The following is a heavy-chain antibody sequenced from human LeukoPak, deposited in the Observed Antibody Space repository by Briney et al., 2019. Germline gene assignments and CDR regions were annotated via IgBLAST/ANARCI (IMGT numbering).Heavy chain of an antibody. CDR1: GFTLSSYA. CDR2: SNT. J-gene: IGHJ4*02. Sequence: PGGSLRLSCAASGFTLSSYAMSWVRQAPGKGLEWVSASNTYHADSVKGRFTISRDSSKNTLFLQMNRLRPEDAAVYYCAKAPVTTCRGAFCYPFDYWGLGTLVTVSS. CDR3: AKAPVTTCRGAFCYPFDY. V-gene: IGHV3-23*01. D-gene: IGHD1-1*01.